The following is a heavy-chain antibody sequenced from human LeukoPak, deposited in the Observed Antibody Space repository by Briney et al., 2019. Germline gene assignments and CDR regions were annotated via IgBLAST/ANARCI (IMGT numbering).Heavy chain of an antibody. V-gene: IGHV3-21*01. J-gene: IGHJ4*02. CDR3: ARDWSYSIDY. Sequence: GGSLRLSCAASGFTFSSYSMNWVRQAPGKGLEWVSSISSSSSYIYYADSVKGRFTISRDNAKNTLYLQMNILRAEDTAVYYCARDWSYSIDYWGQGTLVTVSS. D-gene: IGHD3-10*01. CDR2: ISSSSSYI. CDR1: GFTFSSYS.